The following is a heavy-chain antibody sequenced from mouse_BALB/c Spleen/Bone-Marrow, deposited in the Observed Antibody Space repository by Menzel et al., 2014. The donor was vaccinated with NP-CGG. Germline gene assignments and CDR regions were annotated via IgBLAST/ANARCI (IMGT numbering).Heavy chain of an antibody. CDR3: AKVTTGFAY. J-gene: IGHJ3*01. Sequence: ESGAELVRPGSSVKISCKASGYAFSSYWVTWVKQRPVQGLEWIGQIYPGDGDTNYNGKFKDKVTLTADKSSSAAYMQLSSLTSEDSAVYFCAKVTTGFAYWGQGTLVTVSA. V-gene: IGHV1-80*01. CDR2: IYPGDGDT. CDR1: GYAFSSYW. D-gene: IGHD2-2*01.